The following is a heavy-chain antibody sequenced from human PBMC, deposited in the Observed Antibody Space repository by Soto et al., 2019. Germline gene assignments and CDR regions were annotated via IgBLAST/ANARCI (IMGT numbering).Heavy chain of an antibody. D-gene: IGHD5-18*01. J-gene: IGHJ6*02. V-gene: IGHV4-31*03. CDR3: ARDRNGYSYGFYYYGMDV. Sequence: SETLSLTCTVSGGSISSGGYYWSWIRQHPGKGLEWIGYIYYSGSTYYNPSLKSRVTISVDTAKNQFSLKLSSVTAADTAVYYCARDRNGYSYGFYYYGMDVWGQGTKVT. CDR2: IYYSGST. CDR1: GGSISSGGYY.